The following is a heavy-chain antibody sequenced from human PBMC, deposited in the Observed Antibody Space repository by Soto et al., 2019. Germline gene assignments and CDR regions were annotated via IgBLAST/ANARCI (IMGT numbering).Heavy chain of an antibody. CDR3: ASYYDSRGPHFDY. CDR1: GFTLSSYS. D-gene: IGHD3-22*01. Sequence: GGSLRLSCAASGFTLSSYSMNWVRQAPGKGLEWVSSISSSSSYIYYADSVEGRFTISRDNAKNSLYLQMNSLRAEDTAVYYCASYYDSRGPHFDYWGQGLLVTVSS. J-gene: IGHJ4*02. CDR2: ISSSSSYI. V-gene: IGHV3-21*01.